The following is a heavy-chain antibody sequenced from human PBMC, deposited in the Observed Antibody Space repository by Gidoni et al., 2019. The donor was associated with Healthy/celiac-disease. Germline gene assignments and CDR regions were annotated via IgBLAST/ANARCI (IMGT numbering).Heavy chain of an antibody. CDR2: HSYST. CDR3: ARRYPTVSRSVGDYAFDI. Sequence: HSYSTNYNPSLKSRVTISVDTSKNQFSLKLSSVTAADTAVYYCARRYPTVSRSVGDYAFDIWGQGTMVTVSS. J-gene: IGHJ3*02. V-gene: IGHV4-61*07. D-gene: IGHD3-3*01.